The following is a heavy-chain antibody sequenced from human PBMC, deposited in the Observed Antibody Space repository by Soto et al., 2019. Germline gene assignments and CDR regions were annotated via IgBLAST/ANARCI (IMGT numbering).Heavy chain of an antibody. J-gene: IGHJ4*02. Sequence: DVQLLESGGGLVQPGGSLRLSCAASGFSFSSYAMVWVRQAPGKGLEWVAVISARGGSSYFADSVKGRFTLSRDNSKNVLSLEMNSLRAEETAIDFCAKGSIEYSASVDNWGQGTLVVVSS. D-gene: IGHD5-12*01. CDR2: ISARGGSS. CDR1: GFSFSSYA. V-gene: IGHV3-23*01. CDR3: AKGSIEYSASVDN.